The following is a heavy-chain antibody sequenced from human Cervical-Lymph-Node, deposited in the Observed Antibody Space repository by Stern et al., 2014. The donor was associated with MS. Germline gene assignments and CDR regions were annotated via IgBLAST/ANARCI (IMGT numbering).Heavy chain of an antibody. CDR3: ARQGVTADTGDS. D-gene: IGHD6-19*01. CDR2: LYPGCSET. CDR1: GYSFSTYW. Sequence: EVQLAESRAEVKKPGESLKISCKGSGYSFSTYWIGWVRQVPGKGLEWMGNLYPGCSETRYSPSFQGQVTISADKSINSAYLEWSSLKASDTAMYYCARQGVTADTGDSWGQGTLVTVSS. J-gene: IGHJ4*02. V-gene: IGHV5-51*01.